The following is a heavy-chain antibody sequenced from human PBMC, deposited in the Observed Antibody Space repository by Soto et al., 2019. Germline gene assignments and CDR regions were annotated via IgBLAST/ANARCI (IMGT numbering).Heavy chain of an antibody. Sequence: QVQLVQSGAEEKKPGASVKVSCKASGYTFTSYAMHWVRQAPGQRLEWMGWINAGNGNTKYSQKFQGRVTITRDTSASTAYMELSSVRSEDTAVYYCARSIVVVTALDYWGQGPLVTVSS. V-gene: IGHV1-3*05. CDR2: INAGNGNT. CDR1: GYTFTSYA. J-gene: IGHJ4*02. D-gene: IGHD2-21*02. CDR3: ARSIVVVTALDY.